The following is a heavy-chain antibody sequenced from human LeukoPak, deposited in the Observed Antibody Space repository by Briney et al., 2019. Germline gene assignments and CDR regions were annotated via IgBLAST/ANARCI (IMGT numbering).Heavy chain of an antibody. CDR3: ARTTHDYGADY. Sequence: SGPALVKPTQTLKLTCNFSGFSLNTSGMCVSWIRQPPGKALEWLSGIDWDDDKFYSTSLKTRLTISKDPSKNQVVLTLTNMDPVDTATYYCARTTHDYGADYWGQGTLVTVSS. CDR1: GFSLNTSGMC. J-gene: IGHJ4*02. CDR2: IDWDDDK. V-gene: IGHV2-70*17. D-gene: IGHD4-17*01.